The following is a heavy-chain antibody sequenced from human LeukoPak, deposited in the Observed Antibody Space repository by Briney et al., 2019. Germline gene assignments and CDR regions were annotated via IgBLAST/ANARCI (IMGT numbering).Heavy chain of an antibody. CDR3: ARMKERYFDWFRGVKDCYYYMDV. D-gene: IGHD3-9*01. V-gene: IGHV4-59*01. J-gene: IGHJ6*03. Sequence: SETLSLTCTVSGGSISGYYWSWIRQPPGKGLEWIGKIYYSGSTNYNPSLKSRVTISVDTSKNQFSLKLSSVTAADTAVYYCARMKERYFDWFRGVKDCYYYMDVWGKGTTVTISS. CDR1: GGSISGYY. CDR2: IYYSGST.